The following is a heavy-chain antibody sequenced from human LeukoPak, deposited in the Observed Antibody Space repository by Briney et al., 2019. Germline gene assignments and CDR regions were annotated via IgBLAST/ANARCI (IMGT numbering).Heavy chain of an antibody. CDR1: GGSFSGYY. J-gene: IGHJ4*02. Sequence: SETLSLTCAVYGGSFSGYYWSWIRQPPGKGLEWIGEINHSGSTNYNPSLKSRVTISVDTSKNQFSLKLSSVTAADTAVYYCARCRYSSSYYHYWGQGTLVTVSS. V-gene: IGHV4-34*01. CDR3: ARCRYSSSYYHY. D-gene: IGHD6-6*01. CDR2: INHSGST.